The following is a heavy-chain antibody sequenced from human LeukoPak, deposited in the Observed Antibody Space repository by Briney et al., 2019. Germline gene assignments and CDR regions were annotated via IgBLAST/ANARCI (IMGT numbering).Heavy chain of an antibody. V-gene: IGHV3-23*01. CDR2: ISGAGGST. CDR1: GFTFGDHA. D-gene: IGHD2-2*01. CDR3: AKSRESYWVPEFDY. Sequence: GGSLRLSCTASGFTFGDHAMSWVRQAPGKGLEWVSDISGAGGSTDYADSVKGRFTVSRDSSKNTLYLQMNSLRAEDTAVYYCAKSRESYWVPEFDYWGQGTLVTVSS. J-gene: IGHJ4*02.